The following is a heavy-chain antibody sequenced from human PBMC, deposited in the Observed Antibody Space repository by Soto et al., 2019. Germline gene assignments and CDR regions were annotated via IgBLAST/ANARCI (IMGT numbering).Heavy chain of an antibody. Sequence: AGGSLRLSCEASGFTFSTYAMSWVRQAPGKGLEWVSALTPSGGETFYADSVKGRFTISRDNSMNALYLQMNSLRIEDTAVYYCAHPRGYGVFDAYDIWGQGTMVTVSS. CDR2: LTPSGGET. V-gene: IGHV3-23*01. J-gene: IGHJ3*02. CDR3: AHPRGYGVFDAYDI. CDR1: GFTFSTYA. D-gene: IGHD4-17*01.